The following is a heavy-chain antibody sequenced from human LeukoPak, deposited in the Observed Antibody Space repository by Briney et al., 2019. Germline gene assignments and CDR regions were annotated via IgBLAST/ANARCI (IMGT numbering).Heavy chain of an antibody. CDR1: GYSFTSYW. Sequence: GESLKISCKGSGYSFTSYWIGWVRQMPGKGLEWMGRIDPSDSYTNYSPSFQGHVTISADKSISTAYLQWSSLRASDTAMYYCARHVGTADDAFDIWGQGTMVTVSS. CDR3: ARHVGTADDAFDI. J-gene: IGHJ3*02. V-gene: IGHV5-10-1*01. D-gene: IGHD1-26*01. CDR2: IDPSDSYT.